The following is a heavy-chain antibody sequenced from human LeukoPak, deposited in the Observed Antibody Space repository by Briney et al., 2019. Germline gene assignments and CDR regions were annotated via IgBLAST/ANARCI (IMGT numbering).Heavy chain of an antibody. CDR3: AKDYAQGAFDI. CDR2: IRYDGSKK. CDR1: GFTFSSYG. D-gene: IGHD3-16*01. Sequence: PGGSLRLSCAASGFTFSSYGMHWVRQAPGKGLEWVAFIRYDGSKKYYADSVKGRFTISRDNSKNTLYLQMSSLRAEDTAVYYCAKDYAQGAFDIWGQGTMVTVSS. J-gene: IGHJ3*02. V-gene: IGHV3-30*02.